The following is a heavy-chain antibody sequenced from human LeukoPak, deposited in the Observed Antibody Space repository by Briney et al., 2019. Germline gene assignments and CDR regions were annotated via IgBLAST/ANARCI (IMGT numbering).Heavy chain of an antibody. CDR2: IYYSGST. CDR3: ARSEYSSSSGHFDY. V-gene: IGHV4-39*01. D-gene: IGHD6-6*01. CDR1: GGSISSSSHY. J-gene: IGHJ4*02. Sequence: KPSETLSLTCTVSGGSISSSSHYWGWIRQPPGKGLEWIGSIYYSGSTYYNPTLKSRVTISVDTSKNQFSLKLSSVTAADTAVYYCARSEYSSSSGHFDYWGQGTLVTVSS.